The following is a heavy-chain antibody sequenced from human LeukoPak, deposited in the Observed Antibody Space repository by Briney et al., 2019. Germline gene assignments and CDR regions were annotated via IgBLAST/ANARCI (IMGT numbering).Heavy chain of an antibody. CDR3: ARGRQKGYDSSGYPFDY. CDR1: GGSFSGYY. V-gene: IGHV4-34*01. D-gene: IGHD3-22*01. CDR2: INHSGST. Sequence: SETLSLTCAVYGGSFSGYYWSWIRQPPGKGLEWIGEINHSGSTNYNPSLKSRVTISVDTSKNQFSLKLSSVTAADTAVYYCARGRQKGYDSSGYPFDYWGQGTLVIVSS. J-gene: IGHJ4*02.